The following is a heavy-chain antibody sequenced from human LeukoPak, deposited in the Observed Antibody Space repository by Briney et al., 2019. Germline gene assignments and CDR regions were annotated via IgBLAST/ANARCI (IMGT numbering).Heavy chain of an antibody. J-gene: IGHJ4*02. V-gene: IGHV3-48*03. CDR1: GFSIKIYE. CDR3: ARENVNGYHSFDF. CDR2: ISSRGTTM. Sequence: PGGSLRLSCEASGFSIKIYEINWVPQAPGKALEWVSYISSRGTTMYYADSVKGRFTVSRDNAENSVYLQMNSVKAEDTAVYYCARENVNGYHSFDFWGQGTLVAVSS. D-gene: IGHD5-12*01.